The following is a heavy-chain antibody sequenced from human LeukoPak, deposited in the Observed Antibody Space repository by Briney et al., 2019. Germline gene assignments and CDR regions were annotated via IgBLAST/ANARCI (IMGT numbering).Heavy chain of an antibody. Sequence: SVKVSCKASGGTFSSYAISWVRQAPGQGLEWMGGIIPIFGTANYAQKFQGRVTITADKSTSTAYMELSSLRSEDTALYYCARERIAARLDAFDIWGQGTMVTVSS. CDR1: GGTFSSYA. CDR2: IIPIFGTA. J-gene: IGHJ3*02. CDR3: ARERIAARLDAFDI. D-gene: IGHD6-6*01. V-gene: IGHV1-69*06.